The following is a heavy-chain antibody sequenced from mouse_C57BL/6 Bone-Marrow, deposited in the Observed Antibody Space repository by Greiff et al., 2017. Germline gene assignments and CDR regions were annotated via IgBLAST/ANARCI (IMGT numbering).Heavy chain of an antibody. CDR1: GFTFSSYA. CDR3: AREGLGPPNGY. CDR2: ISDGGSYT. J-gene: IGHJ4*01. V-gene: IGHV5-4*01. D-gene: IGHD4-1*01. Sequence: EVQLVESGGGLVKPGGSLKLSCAASGFTFSSYAMSWVRQTPEKRLEWVATISDGGSYTYYPDNVKGRFTISRDNAKNNLYLQMSHLKSEDTAMYYCAREGLGPPNGYWGQGTSVTVSS.